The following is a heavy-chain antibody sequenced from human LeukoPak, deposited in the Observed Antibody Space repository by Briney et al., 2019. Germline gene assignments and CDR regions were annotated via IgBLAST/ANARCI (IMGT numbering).Heavy chain of an antibody. V-gene: IGHV5-51*01. J-gene: IGHJ4*02. Sequence: GESLNIYCQASGYGFTNYCIGWVRQMPGKGLEWMGIIYPGDSDTRYSPSFQGQVTISADKSISTAYLQWSSLKASDTAMYYCARRPRYNFGPHFDYWGQGTLVTVSS. D-gene: IGHD5-18*01. CDR3: ARRPRYNFGPHFDY. CDR2: IYPGDSDT. CDR1: GYGFTNYC.